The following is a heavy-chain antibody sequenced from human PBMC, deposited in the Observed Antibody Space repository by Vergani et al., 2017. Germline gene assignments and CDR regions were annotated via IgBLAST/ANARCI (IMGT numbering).Heavy chain of an antibody. CDR3: AREIGITIFGVVITYFDY. Sequence: QVQLQESGPGLVKPSETLSLTCTVSGGSISSYYWSWIRQPAGKGLEWIGRIYTSGSTNYNPSLKSRVTMSVDTSKNQFSLKLSSVTTADTAVYYCAREIGITIFGVVITYFDYWGQGTLVTVSS. CDR1: GGSISSYY. D-gene: IGHD3-3*01. V-gene: IGHV4-4*07. J-gene: IGHJ4*02. CDR2: IYTSGST.